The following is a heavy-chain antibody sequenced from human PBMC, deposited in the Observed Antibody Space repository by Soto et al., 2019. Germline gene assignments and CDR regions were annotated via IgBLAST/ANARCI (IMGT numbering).Heavy chain of an antibody. CDR1: GGSISSGDYF. V-gene: IGHV4-30-4*01. CDR2: IYFSGTT. CDR3: ARVSHASHYYSRMDL. J-gene: IGHJ6*02. Sequence: SETLSLTCTVSGGSISSGDYFWSWIRQPPGTGLEWIGYIYFSGTTYYNPSLKSRLTISLDTSKNQFAMKLSSVTAADTAVYFCARVSHASHYYSRMDLRGQGTTVTVSS.